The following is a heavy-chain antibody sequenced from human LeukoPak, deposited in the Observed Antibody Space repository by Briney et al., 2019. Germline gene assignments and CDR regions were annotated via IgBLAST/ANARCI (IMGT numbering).Heavy chain of an antibody. J-gene: IGHJ3*02. CDR1: GYTFTSYG. CDR2: ISAYNGNT. V-gene: IGHV1-18*01. D-gene: IGHD3-22*01. Sequence: ASVKVSCKASGYTFTSYGISWVRQAPGQGLEWMGWISAYNGNTDYAQKLQGRVTMTTDTSTSTAYMELRSLRSDDTAVYYCARVDSSGYYYGAGGAFDIWGQGTMVTVSS. CDR3: ARVDSSGYYYGAGGAFDI.